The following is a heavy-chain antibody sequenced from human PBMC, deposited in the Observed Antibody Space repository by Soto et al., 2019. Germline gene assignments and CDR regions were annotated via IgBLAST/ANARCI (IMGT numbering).Heavy chain of an antibody. J-gene: IGHJ4*03. V-gene: IGHV4-31*03. CDR2: VYHSGST. D-gene: IGHD7-27*01. Sequence: QVQLQESGPGLVKPSQTLSLTCSVSGDSIRGGGHYWNWIRQFPGKGLEWIGYVYHSGSTHYNPSLRGRLTISIDTSKNQVSLRLMSVTAADTALYSCARDTGLAPTVWGYWGHGPQVTVSS. CDR1: GDSIRGGGHY. CDR3: ARDTGLAPTVWGY.